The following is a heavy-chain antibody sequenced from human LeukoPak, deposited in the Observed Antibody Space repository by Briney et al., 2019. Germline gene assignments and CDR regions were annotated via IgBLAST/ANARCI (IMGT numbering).Heavy chain of an antibody. J-gene: IGHJ3*02. CDR1: GFTFSTYS. CDR3: AGHSLQLVLARAFNI. V-gene: IGHV3-21*01. D-gene: IGHD6-13*01. Sequence: PGGSLRLSCAASGFTFSTYSMNWVRQAPGKGLEWVSSISSSSSYIYYADSVQGRFIVSRDNAKNSLYLQMNSLRAEDTAVYYCAGHSLQLVLARAFNIWGQGTLVTVS. CDR2: ISSSSSYI.